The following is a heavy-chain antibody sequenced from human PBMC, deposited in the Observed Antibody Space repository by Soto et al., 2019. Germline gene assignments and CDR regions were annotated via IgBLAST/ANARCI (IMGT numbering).Heavy chain of an antibody. CDR2: IWYDGSNK. CDR3: AREAVVVVAATRRYYYGMDV. J-gene: IGHJ6*02. CDR1: GFTFSSYG. D-gene: IGHD2-15*01. Sequence: LRLSCAASGFTFSSYGMHWVRQAPGKGLEWVAVIWYDGSNKYYADSVKGRFTISRDNSKNTLYLQMNSLRAEDTAVYYCAREAVVVVAATRRYYYGMDVWGRGTTVTVSS. V-gene: IGHV3-33*01.